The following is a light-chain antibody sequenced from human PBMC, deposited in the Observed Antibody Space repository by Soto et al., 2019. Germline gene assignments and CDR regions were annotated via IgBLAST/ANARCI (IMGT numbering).Light chain of an antibody. Sequence: IQLTQSPSSLSASVGARVTITCRASQDISSHLAWYQLKPGKAHKLLIYPASTLQSGVPSRFSVSGSGTDFTLSISGLQPEDIATYYCQKVIFYHRTFGQGTTVEVK. CDR2: PAS. J-gene: IGKJ1*01. CDR1: QDISSH. CDR3: QKVIFYHRT. V-gene: IGKV1-9*01.